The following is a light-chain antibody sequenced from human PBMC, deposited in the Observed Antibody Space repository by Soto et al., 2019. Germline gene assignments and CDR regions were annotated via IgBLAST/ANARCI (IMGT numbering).Light chain of an antibody. CDR2: GAS. V-gene: IGKV3-15*01. J-gene: IGKJ5*01. Sequence: EIVMTQSAATLSVSPGERATLSCRASQSVSSNLAWYQQKPGQAPRLLIYGASTRATGIPARFSGSGSGTEFTLTISSLQSEDFAVYYCQQYNNWPITFGQGTRLRL. CDR3: QQYNNWPIT. CDR1: QSVSSN.